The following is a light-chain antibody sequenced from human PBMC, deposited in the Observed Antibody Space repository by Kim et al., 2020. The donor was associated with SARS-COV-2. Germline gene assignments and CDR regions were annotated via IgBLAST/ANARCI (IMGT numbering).Light chain of an antibody. Sequence: GTPGQRLTISCSGSSSNIGSDYVYWYQQLPGTAPKLLIYRNNQRPSGVPDRFSGSKSGTSASLAISGLRSEDEADYYCASWDDSLVFGGGTKVTVL. V-gene: IGLV1-47*01. CDR2: RNN. CDR3: ASWDDSLV. J-gene: IGLJ2*01. CDR1: SSNIGSDY.